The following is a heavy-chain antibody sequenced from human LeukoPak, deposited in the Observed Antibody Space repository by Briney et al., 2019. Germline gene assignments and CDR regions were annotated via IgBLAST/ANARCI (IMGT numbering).Heavy chain of an antibody. Sequence: SQTLSLTCAISGDSVSSNSAAWNWMRQSPSRGLGWLGRTYYRSKWYNGYAVFVKSRISVNPDTSKNQFSLQLNSVTPEDTAVYYCARSGSGGWIGYWGQGTLVTVSS. CDR1: GDSVSSNSAA. V-gene: IGHV6-1*01. CDR3: ARSGSGGWIGY. D-gene: IGHD6-19*01. J-gene: IGHJ4*02. CDR2: TYYRSKWYN.